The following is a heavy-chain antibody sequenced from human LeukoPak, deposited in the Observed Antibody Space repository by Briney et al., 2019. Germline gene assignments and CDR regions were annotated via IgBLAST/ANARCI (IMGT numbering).Heavy chain of an antibody. J-gene: IGHJ3*02. CDR2: IYTSGST. CDR1: GGSISSGSYY. D-gene: IGHD5-24*01. CDR3: ARERVGWDGYNLQDAFDI. Sequence: SQTLSLTCTVSGGSISSGSYYWSWIRQPAGKGLEWIGRIYTSGSTNYNPSLKSRVTISVDTSKNQFSLKLSSVTAADTAVYYCARERVGWDGYNLQDAFDIWGQGTMVTVSS. V-gene: IGHV4-61*02.